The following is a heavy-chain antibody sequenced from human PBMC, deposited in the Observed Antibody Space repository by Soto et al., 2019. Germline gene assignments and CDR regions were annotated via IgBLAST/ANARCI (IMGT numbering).Heavy chain of an antibody. CDR1: GGSVRRGNYY. V-gene: IGHV4-31*03. J-gene: IGHJ4*02. Sequence: QVQLQESGPGLVKPSQTLSLTCTVSGGSVRRGNYYWSWIRLFPGKGLEWIGYISNSGRTHYNPSLMSRITILVDTSKNQFFLELRSVTAADTALYYCARADYATGSYYPDYWGQGTLVTVSS. CDR3: ARADYATGSYYPDY. D-gene: IGHD3-10*01. CDR2: ISNSGRT.